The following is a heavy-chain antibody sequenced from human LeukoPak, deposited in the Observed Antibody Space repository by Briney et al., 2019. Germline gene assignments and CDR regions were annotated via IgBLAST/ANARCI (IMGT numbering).Heavy chain of an antibody. CDR2: IYHSGST. J-gene: IGHJ4*02. V-gene: IGHV4-4*02. Sequence: GSLRLSCAASGFTFSSYSMNWVRQPPGKGLEWIGEIYHSGSTNYNPSLKSRVTISVDKSKNQFSLKLSSVTAADTAVYYCAVLYGGDYWGQGTLVTVSS. CDR3: AVLYGGDY. CDR1: GFTFSSYSM. D-gene: IGHD4-23*01.